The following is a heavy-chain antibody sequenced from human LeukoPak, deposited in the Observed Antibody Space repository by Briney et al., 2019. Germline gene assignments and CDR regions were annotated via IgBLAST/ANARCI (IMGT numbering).Heavy chain of an antibody. J-gene: IGHJ4*02. V-gene: IGHV4-4*02. CDR3: ARHGRANYYGSGSYYNVRAFLDY. D-gene: IGHD3-10*01. CDR2: IYHSGST. Sequence: SGTLSLTCAVSGGSISSSNWWSWIRQPPGKGLEWIGEIYHSGSTNYNPSLKSRVTISVDKSKTQFSLKLSSVTAADTAVYYCARHGRANYYGSGSYYNVRAFLDYWGQGTLVTVSS. CDR1: GGSISSSNW.